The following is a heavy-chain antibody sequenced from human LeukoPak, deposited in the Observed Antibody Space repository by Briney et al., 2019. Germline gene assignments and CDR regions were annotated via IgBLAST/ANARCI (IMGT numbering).Heavy chain of an antibody. CDR2: INQDGSEK. D-gene: IGHD1-1*01. V-gene: IGHV3-7*01. CDR3: AREGTGNHDY. Sequence: PGGSLRLSCAASGFTFTSYWMTWVRQAPGKGLEWVANINQDGSEKYYVDSVEGRFTISRDNAKNSLCLLMNSLRADDTAVYYCAREGTGNHDYWGQGTLVTVSS. CDR1: GFTFTSYW. J-gene: IGHJ4*02.